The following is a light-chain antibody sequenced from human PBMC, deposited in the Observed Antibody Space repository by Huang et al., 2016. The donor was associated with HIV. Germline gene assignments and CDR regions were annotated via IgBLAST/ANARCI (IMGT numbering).Light chain of an antibody. CDR1: QSISSN. J-gene: IGKJ2*01. Sequence: IVMTRSPATLSVSPGERATLSCRASQSISSNLAWYQQKPGQALRLLIYGASTRATGIPARFSGSGSGTEFTLTISSLQSEDFAVYYCQQYNNRYTFGQGTKLEIK. V-gene: IGKV3-15*01. CDR2: GAS. CDR3: QQYNNRYT.